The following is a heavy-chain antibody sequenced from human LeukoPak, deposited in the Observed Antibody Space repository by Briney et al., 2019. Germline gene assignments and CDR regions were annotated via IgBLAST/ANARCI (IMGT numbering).Heavy chain of an antibody. CDR2: IGNGGTT. CDR3: AKMRGHPREAYYFDS. CDR1: GYSISSGYY. D-gene: IGHD1-26*01. J-gene: IGHJ4*02. V-gene: IGHV3-23*01. Sequence: PSETLSLTCTVSGYSISSGYYWGWIRQPPGKGLEWVSSIGNGGTTYYAGSVKGRFSISRDNSKNTLSLQVNSLRAEDTAVYYCAKMRGHPREAYYFDSWGQGALVTVSS.